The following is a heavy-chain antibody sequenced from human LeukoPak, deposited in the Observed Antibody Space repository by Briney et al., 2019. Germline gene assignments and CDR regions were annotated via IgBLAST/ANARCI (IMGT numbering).Heavy chain of an antibody. CDR2: INPSGGST. CDR1: GYTFTSYY. J-gene: IGHJ5*02. CDR3: AEEMTGTTYSFDP. V-gene: IGHV1-46*01. Sequence: ASVKVSCRASGYTFTSYYMHWVRQAPGQGLEWMGIINPSGGSTSYAQKFQGRVTMTRDMSTSTVYMELSSLRSEDTAVYYCAEEMTGTTYSFDPWGQGTLVTVYS. D-gene: IGHD1-7*01.